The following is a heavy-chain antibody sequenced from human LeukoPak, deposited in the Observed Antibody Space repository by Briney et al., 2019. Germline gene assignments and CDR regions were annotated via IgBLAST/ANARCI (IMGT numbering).Heavy chain of an antibody. CDR1: GYPFYTYW. CDR2: INPLDSDT. D-gene: IGHD4-17*01. V-gene: IGHV5-51*01. Sequence: GESLKISFKGSGYPFYTYWIGWVRPTPGKGLEWMGIINPLDSDTRYSPSFQGQVTFSADKSITTAYLQWSSLAASDTAMYYCTRRIDYGDYDYWGQGTLVTVSS. CDR3: TRRIDYGDYDY. J-gene: IGHJ4*02.